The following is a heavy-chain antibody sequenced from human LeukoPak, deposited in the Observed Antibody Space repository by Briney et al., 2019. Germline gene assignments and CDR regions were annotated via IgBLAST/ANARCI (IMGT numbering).Heavy chain of an antibody. CDR1: GFTFSSYG. V-gene: IGHV3-23*01. CDR2: ISGSGGST. J-gene: IGHJ4*02. Sequence: GGSPRLSRAASGFTFSSYGMSWVRQAPGKGLEWVSAISGSGGSTYYADSVKGRFTISRDNSKNTLYLQMNSLRAEDTAVYYCARKERLGYYFDYWGQGTLVTVSS. D-gene: IGHD1-1*01. CDR3: ARKERLGYYFDY.